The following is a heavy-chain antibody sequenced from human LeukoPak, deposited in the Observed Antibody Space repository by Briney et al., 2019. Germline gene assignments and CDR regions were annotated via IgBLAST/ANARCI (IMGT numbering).Heavy chain of an antibody. CDR3: ARDSYGPPYYYYYMDV. Sequence: PGGSLRLSCAASGFTFSSYSMNWVRQAPGKGLEWVSSISSSSSSYIYYADSVKGRFTISRDNAKNSLYLQMNSLRAEDTAVYYCARDSYGPPYYYYYMDVWGKGTTVTVSS. CDR1: GFTFSSYS. J-gene: IGHJ6*03. CDR2: ISSSSSSYI. D-gene: IGHD5-18*01. V-gene: IGHV3-21*01.